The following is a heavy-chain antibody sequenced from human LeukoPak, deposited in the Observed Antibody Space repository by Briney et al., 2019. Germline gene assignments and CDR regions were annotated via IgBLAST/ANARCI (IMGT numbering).Heavy chain of an antibody. J-gene: IGHJ6*02. CDR2: IYYSGST. V-gene: IGHV4-39*07. CDR3: ARVEMATIYYYYGMDV. Sequence: PSETLSLTYTVSGGSISSSSYYWGWIRQPPGKGLEWIGSIYYSGSTYYNPSLKSRVTISVDTSKNQFSLKLSSVTAADTAVYYCARVEMATIYYYYGMDVWGQGTTVTVSS. CDR1: GGSISSSSYY. D-gene: IGHD5-24*01.